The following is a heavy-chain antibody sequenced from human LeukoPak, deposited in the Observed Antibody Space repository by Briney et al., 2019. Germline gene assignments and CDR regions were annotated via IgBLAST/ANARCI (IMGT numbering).Heavy chain of an antibody. D-gene: IGHD1-26*01. Sequence: PGGSLRLSCAASGFTVSSNHMSEVRQAPGKGLEWVSVIYSVGTTYYADSVKGRFTISRDNSKNTLYLQMNSLRAEDTAVYYCARDRGIVGATAWGQGTLVTVSS. CDR2: IYSVGTT. CDR3: ARDRGIVGATA. J-gene: IGHJ4*02. CDR1: GFTVSSNH. V-gene: IGHV3-53*01.